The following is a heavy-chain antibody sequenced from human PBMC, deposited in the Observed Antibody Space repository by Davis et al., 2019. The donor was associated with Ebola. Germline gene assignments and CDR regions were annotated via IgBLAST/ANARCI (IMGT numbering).Heavy chain of an antibody. V-gene: IGHV1-2*02. CDR1: GYTFTGYY. D-gene: IGHD3-3*01. CDR3: ASEGGVVITHNWFDP. CDR2: INPSSGGT. Sequence: AASVKVSCKASGYTFTGYYMHWVRQAPGQGLEWMGWINPSSGGTNYAQKFQGRVTITADKSTSTAYMELSSLRSEDTAMYYCASEGGVVITHNWFDPWGQGTLVTVSS. J-gene: IGHJ5*02.